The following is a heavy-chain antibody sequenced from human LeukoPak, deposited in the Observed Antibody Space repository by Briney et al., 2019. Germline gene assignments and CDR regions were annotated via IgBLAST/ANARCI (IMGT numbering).Heavy chain of an antibody. Sequence: PGGSLRLSCAASGFTFGSYSMTWVRQAPGKGLEWVSLIDSNSNFMNYADSVKGRFTISRDNAEKSLYLEMNSLRAEDTAVYYCAKDSHSWSRDYWGQGTLVTVSS. D-gene: IGHD6-13*01. CDR3: AKDSHSWSRDY. CDR2: IDSNSNFM. J-gene: IGHJ4*02. V-gene: IGHV3-21*01. CDR1: GFTFGSYS.